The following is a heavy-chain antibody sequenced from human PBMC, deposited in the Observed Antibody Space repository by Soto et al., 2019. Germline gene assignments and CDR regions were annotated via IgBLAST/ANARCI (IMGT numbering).Heavy chain of an antibody. Sequence: GGSLRLSCTASGFTLQNYAMAWVRHAPGKGLEWVSTLIGGHYGTAYSYSVKGRFTVSRDNSKNCLFLQMNSLRPEDTAVYFCATKGGGYYFQFDPWGQGTLVTVSS. D-gene: IGHD3-22*01. CDR1: GFTLQNYA. CDR2: LIGGHYGT. J-gene: IGHJ5*02. CDR3: ATKGGGYYFQFDP. V-gene: IGHV3-23*01.